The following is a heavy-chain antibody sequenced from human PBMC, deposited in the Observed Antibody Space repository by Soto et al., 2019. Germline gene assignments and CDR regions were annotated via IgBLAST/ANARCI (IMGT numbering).Heavy chain of an antibody. CDR2: ISSSGSTA. CDR3: TRAAWFPYLSFY. V-gene: IGHV3-48*03. D-gene: IGHD3-10*01. Sequence: GGSLRLSCAASGFTFSRFELHWVRQAPGRGLEWISYISSSGSTAYYASSVEGRFTISRDNANNSVYLQMDSLRAEDTALYYCTRAAWFPYLSFYWGQGALVTVSS. CDR1: GFTFSRFE. J-gene: IGHJ4*02.